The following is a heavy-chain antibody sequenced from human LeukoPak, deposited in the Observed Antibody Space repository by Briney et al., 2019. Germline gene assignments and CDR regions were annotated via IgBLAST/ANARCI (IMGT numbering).Heavy chain of an antibody. Sequence: GASVKVSCKASGYTFTSYLIHWVRQAPGQGLEWMGEIHPVTGGTNYAQTFQGRVTMTRDTSTSTVYMELSSLRSEDTAVYFCARDQVNARPDPYDIWGQGTMVTVSS. CDR2: IHPVTGGT. CDR1: GYTFTSYL. V-gene: IGHV1-46*01. CDR3: ARDQVNARPDPYDI. J-gene: IGHJ3*02. D-gene: IGHD4-11*01.